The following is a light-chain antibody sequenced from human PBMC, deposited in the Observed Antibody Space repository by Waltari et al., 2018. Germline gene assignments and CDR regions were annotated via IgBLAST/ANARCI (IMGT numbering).Light chain of an antibody. V-gene: IGKV3-20*01. Sequence: SCRASQSVRGSLAWYQRKAGQAPRLLIYGVSSRATGIPERFSGSGSGTDFSLTISRLEPEDFAVYYCQHYVRLPATFGQGTKVEIK. CDR1: QSVRGS. CDR3: QHYVRLPAT. CDR2: GVS. J-gene: IGKJ1*01.